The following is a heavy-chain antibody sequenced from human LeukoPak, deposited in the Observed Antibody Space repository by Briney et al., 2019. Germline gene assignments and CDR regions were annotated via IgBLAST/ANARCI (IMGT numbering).Heavy chain of an antibody. CDR3: AYGPFKAAFHY. J-gene: IGHJ4*02. CDR2: IKQDGSDK. D-gene: IGHD2-15*01. Sequence: RLGGSLRLSCAASGFTFSNYWMTWVRQAPGKGLEWVANIKQDGSDKYYLDSVKGRFTISRDNAKNSLYLQMNSLRADDTAVYYCAYGPFKAAFHYWGQGTLVTVSS. CDR1: GFTFSNYW. V-gene: IGHV3-7*03.